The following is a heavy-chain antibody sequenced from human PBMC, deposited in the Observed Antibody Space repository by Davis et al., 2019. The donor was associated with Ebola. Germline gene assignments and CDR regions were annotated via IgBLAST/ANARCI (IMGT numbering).Heavy chain of an antibody. V-gene: IGHV5-51*01. J-gene: IGHJ4*02. D-gene: IGHD6-6*01. CDR1: GNSFSTYC. CDR3: ARHTYSTSSGDY. CDR2: IYTCDSDT. Sequence: GSSLNISCTASGNSFSTYCIGWVRQVPGKGLAWMSVIYTCDSDTRYRPSFRGQVTISADKSFKTAFLQWSRLKASDTAMYYCARHTYSTSSGDYWGQGTLVTVSS.